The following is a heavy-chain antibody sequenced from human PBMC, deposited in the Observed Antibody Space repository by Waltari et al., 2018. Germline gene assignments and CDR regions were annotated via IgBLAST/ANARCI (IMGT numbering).Heavy chain of an antibody. CDR3: ARDRDIVVVRPYYFDY. CDR2: ISYDGSNK. Sequence: QVQLVESGGGVVQPGRSLRLSCAASGFTFSSYAMHWVRQAPGKGLEWVAVISYDGSNKYYADSVKGRFTISRDNSKNTLYLQMNSLRAEDTAVYYCARDRDIVVVRPYYFDYWGQGTLVTVSS. D-gene: IGHD2-2*01. V-gene: IGHV3-30-3*01. J-gene: IGHJ4*02. CDR1: GFTFSSYA.